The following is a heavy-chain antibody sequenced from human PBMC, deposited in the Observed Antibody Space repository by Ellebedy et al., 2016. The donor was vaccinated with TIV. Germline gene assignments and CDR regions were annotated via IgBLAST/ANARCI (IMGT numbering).Heavy chain of an antibody. V-gene: IGHV4-59*08. CDR2: IHYSRST. CDR1: AGSISNYY. Sequence: MLSETLSLTCTVSAGSISNYYWSWIRQPPGKGLAWIGYIHYSRSTNYNPSLKSRVTMSVDSSRNQFSLKLSSVTAADTAVFYCARTSYYDSSGYPLFDYWGQGTLVTVSS. CDR3: ARTSYYDSSGYPLFDY. D-gene: IGHD3-22*01. J-gene: IGHJ4*02.